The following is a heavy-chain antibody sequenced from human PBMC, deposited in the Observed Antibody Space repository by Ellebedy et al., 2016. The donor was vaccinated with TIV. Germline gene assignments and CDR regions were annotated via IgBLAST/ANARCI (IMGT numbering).Heavy chain of an antibody. CDR3: ARGQLRLWELSLAPFDY. CDR2: ISSSSSYT. J-gene: IGHJ4*02. D-gene: IGHD3-16*02. V-gene: IGHV3-11*06. Sequence: PGGSLRLSCAASGFTFSDYYMSWIRQAPGKGLEWVSYISSSSSYTTYADSVKGRFTISRDNAKHSLYLQMNSLRAEDTAVYYCARGQLRLWELSLAPFDYWGQGTLVTVSS. CDR1: GFTFSDYY.